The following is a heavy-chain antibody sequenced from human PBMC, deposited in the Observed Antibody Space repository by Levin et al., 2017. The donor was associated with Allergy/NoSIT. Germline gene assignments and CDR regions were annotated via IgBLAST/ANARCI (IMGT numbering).Heavy chain of an antibody. CDR3: ATQPGRPFRPSNGDNAWYFDR. Sequence: ASVKVSCKVSGYTLTELSMHWVRQAPGKGLEWMGGFVPEHGKTIYAQKFQGRITMTEDTATDTAYMDLSSLRSEDTAVYYCATQPGRPFRPSNGDNAWYFDRWGRGTLVTVSS. CDR2: FVPEHGKT. CDR1: GYTLTELS. D-gene: IGHD4-23*01. V-gene: IGHV1-24*01. J-gene: IGHJ2*01.